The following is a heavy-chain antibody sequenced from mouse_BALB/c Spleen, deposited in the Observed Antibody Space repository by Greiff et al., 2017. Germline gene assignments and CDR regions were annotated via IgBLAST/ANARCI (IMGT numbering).Heavy chain of an antibody. J-gene: IGHJ2*01. CDR3: ARFRYFDY. Sequence: DVKLVESGGGLVQPGGSRKLSCAASGFTFSSFGMHWVRQAPEKGLEWVAYISSGSSTIYYADTVKGRFTISRDNPKNTLFLQMTSLRSEDTAMYYCARFRYFDYWGQGTTLTVSS. V-gene: IGHV5-17*02. CDR1: GFTFSSFG. CDR2: ISSGSSTI.